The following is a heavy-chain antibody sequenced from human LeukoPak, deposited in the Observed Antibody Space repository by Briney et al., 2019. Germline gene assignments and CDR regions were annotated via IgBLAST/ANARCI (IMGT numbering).Heavy chain of an antibody. CDR1: GFAFSSYW. J-gene: IGHJ6*03. CDR2: INSDGSST. D-gene: IGHD4-17*01. CDR3: ARSDYGDYPVYYYYMDV. Sequence: GGSLRLSCAASGFAFSSYWMHWVRQAPGKGLVWVSRINSDGSSTSYADSVKGRFTISRDNAKNTLYLQMNSLRAEDTAVYYCARSDYGDYPVYYYYMDVWGKGTTVTVSS. V-gene: IGHV3-74*01.